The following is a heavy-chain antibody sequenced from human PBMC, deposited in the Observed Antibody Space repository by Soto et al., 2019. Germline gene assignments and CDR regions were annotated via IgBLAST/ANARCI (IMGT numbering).Heavy chain of an antibody. CDR2: ISYDGSNK. V-gene: IGHV3-30-3*01. D-gene: IGHD3-16*01. J-gene: IGHJ6*02. CDR3: ARDLGLRPPYYYDMDV. Sequence: QVQLVESGGGVVQPGRSLRLSCAASGFTFSSYAMHWVRQAPGKGLEWVAVISYDGSNKYYADSVKGRFTISRENTKNXLYLQMHSLRVEDTALYYCARDLGLRPPYYYDMDVWGQGTTVTVSS. CDR1: GFTFSSYA.